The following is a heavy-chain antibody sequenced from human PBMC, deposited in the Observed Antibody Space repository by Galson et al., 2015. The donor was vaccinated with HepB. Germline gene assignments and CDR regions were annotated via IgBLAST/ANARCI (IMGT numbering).Heavy chain of an antibody. J-gene: IGHJ4*02. Sequence: SLRLSCAASGFTFSSYSMNWVRQAPGKGLEWVSSISSSSSSIYYADSVKGRFTISRDNAKSSLYLQMNSLRAEDTAVYYCARSIGFYYFDYWGQGILVTVSS. D-gene: IGHD3-10*01. CDR3: ARSIGFYYFDY. CDR1: GFTFSSYS. CDR2: ISSSSSSI. V-gene: IGHV3-21*01.